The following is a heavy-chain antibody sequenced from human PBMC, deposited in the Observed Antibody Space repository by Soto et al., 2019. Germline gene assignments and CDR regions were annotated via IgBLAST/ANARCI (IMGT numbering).Heavy chain of an antibody. CDR3: EGRDAPFHV. J-gene: IGHJ3*01. CDR2: IWHDGSQK. V-gene: IGHV3-33*01. Sequence: QVQLVESGGGVVQPGTSLRLSCVATGFTFSNYGIHWVRQAPGRGLEWVAVIWHDGSQKYLADSVRGRFTISRDNSKNTVYLQMNSLRAEDTAVDYCEGRDAPFHVWGQGTMVTVSS. D-gene: IGHD2-8*01. CDR1: GFTFSNYG.